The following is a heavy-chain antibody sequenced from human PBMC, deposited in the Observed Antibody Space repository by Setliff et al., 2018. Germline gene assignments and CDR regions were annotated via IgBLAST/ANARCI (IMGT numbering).Heavy chain of an antibody. D-gene: IGHD2-8*01. CDR2: INPSGGYT. J-gene: IGHJ4*02. CDR3: ARGLIVLPGPSGDMGYFGY. Sequence: EASVKVSCKVSGYTLTELSMQWVRQAPGQGLEWMGMINPSGGYTIYAQKFQGRVTMTRDTPTSTVYLELSSLRSEDTAVYYCARGLIVLPGPSGDMGYFGYWGQGTLVTVSS. V-gene: IGHV1-46*01. CDR1: GYTLTELS.